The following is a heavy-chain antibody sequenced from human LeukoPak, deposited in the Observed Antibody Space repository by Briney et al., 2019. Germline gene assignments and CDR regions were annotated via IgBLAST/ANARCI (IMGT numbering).Heavy chain of an antibody. CDR2: ISYDGSNK. CDR1: GFTFSSYG. Sequence: GGSLRLSCAASGFTFSSYGMHWVRQAPGKGLEWVAVISYDGSNKYYADSVKGRFTISRDNSKNTLYLQMNSLRAEDTAVYYCARDGWDYDIFTGYYMDVWGKGTTVTISS. V-gene: IGHV3-30*03. CDR3: ARDGWDYDIFTGYYMDV. D-gene: IGHD3-9*01. J-gene: IGHJ6*03.